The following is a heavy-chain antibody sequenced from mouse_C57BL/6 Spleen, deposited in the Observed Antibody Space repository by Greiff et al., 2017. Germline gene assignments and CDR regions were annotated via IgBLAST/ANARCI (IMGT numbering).Heavy chain of an antibody. D-gene: IGHD2-2*01. CDR2: INPNNGGT. CDR3: ARSTMVTTGVAY. Sequence: EVKLVESGPELVKPGASVKMSCKASGYTFTDYNMHWVKQSHGKSLEWIGYINPNNGGTSYNQKFKGKATLTVNKSSSTAYMELRSLTSEESAVYYCARSTMVTTGVAYWGQGTLVTVSA. J-gene: IGHJ3*01. CDR1: GYTFTDYN. V-gene: IGHV1-22*01.